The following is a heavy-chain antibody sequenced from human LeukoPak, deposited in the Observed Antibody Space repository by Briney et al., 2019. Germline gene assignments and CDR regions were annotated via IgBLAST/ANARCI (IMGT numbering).Heavy chain of an antibody. V-gene: IGHV1-8*01. D-gene: IGHD4-17*01. Sequence: ASVKVSCKASGYTFTSYDINWVRQAPGQRLEWMGWMNPNSGNTGYAQKFQGRVTMTRNTSISTAYMELSSLRSEDTAVYYCASRGPTTVTPSDYYYYGMDVWGQGTTVTVSS. CDR1: GYTFTSYD. J-gene: IGHJ6*02. CDR2: MNPNSGNT. CDR3: ASRGPTTVTPSDYYYYGMDV.